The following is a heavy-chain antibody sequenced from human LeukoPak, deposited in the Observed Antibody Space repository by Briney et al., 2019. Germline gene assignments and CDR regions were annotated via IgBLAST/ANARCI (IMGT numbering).Heavy chain of an antibody. CDR2: IYHSGST. V-gene: IGHV4-4*02. CDR1: GGSISSSNW. J-gene: IGHJ6*02. D-gene: IGHD2-2*01. Sequence: SGTLSLTCAVSGGSISSSNWWSWVRQPPGKGLEWIGEIYHSGSTNYNPSLKSRVTISVDTSKNQFSLKLSSVTAADTAVYYCARGNSYAYYYYGMDVWGQGTTVTVSS. CDR3: ARGNSYAYYYYGMDV.